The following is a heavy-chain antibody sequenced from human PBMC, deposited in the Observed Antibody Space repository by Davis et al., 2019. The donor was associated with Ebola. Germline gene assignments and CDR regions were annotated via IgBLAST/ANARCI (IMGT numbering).Heavy chain of an antibody. CDR2: LGTSADT. J-gene: IGHJ4*02. V-gene: IGHV3-69-1*01. CDR1: GFTFNYYS. Sequence: GESLKISCAASGFTFNYYSMNWFRQAPGKGLEWVSTLGTSADTYYADSVKGRFTISRDNSKNTLYLQMNSLRAEDTAVYYCARDFDKVRTWGQGTLVTVSS. CDR3: ARDFDKVRT. D-gene: IGHD1-1*01.